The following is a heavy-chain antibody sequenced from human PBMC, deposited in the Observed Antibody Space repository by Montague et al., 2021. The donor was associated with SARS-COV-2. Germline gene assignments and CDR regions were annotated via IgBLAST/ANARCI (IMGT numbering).Heavy chain of an antibody. CDR2: IYDSGST. J-gene: IGHJ3*02. CDR3: ARRGRKLLPVATTIGGFDI. V-gene: IGHV4-39*02. CDR1: GGSISSSNYY. D-gene: IGHD5-12*01. Sequence: SETLSLTCTVSGGSISSSNYYWDWIRQPPGKGLEWIGSIYDSGSTYYXXXPKSRVTISVDTSKNHFSLKLSSVTAAGTAVYYCARRGRKLLPVATTIGGFDIWGQGTMVAVSS.